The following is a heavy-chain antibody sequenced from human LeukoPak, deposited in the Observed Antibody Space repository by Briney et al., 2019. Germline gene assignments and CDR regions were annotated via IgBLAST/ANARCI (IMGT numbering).Heavy chain of an antibody. CDR3: ATASYCSSTSCPLIAYYFDY. CDR1: GYTLTELS. Sequence: VASVKVSCKVSGYTLTELSMHWVRQAPGKGLEWMGGFDPEDGETIYAQKFQGRVTMTEDTSTDTAYMALSSLRSEDTAVYYCATASYCSSTSCPLIAYYFDYWGQGTLVTVSS. CDR2: FDPEDGET. V-gene: IGHV1-24*01. D-gene: IGHD2-2*01. J-gene: IGHJ4*02.